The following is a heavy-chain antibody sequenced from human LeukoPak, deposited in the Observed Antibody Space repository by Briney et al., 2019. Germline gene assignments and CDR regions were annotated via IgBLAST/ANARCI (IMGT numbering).Heavy chain of an antibody. V-gene: IGHV3-66*01. CDR3: VRGLSGDFWSGPYYSSSLDV. J-gene: IGHJ6*04. D-gene: IGHD3-3*01. CDR2: IYSGCST. CDR1: GFTVSSNY. Sequence: GGSLRLSCAASGFTVSSNYMSWGRQAPGEGLEGVLVIYSGCSTYYADSVKGRFTISRDNSKNTLYLQMDSLRVEDTAVSSCVRGLSGDFWSGPYYSSSLDVWGKGAAVTVSS.